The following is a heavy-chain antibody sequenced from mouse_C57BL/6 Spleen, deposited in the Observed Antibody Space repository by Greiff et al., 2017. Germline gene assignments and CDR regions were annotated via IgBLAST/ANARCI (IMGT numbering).Heavy chain of an antibody. CDR2: IWWDDDK. J-gene: IGHJ1*03. CDR1: GFSLSTFGMG. D-gene: IGHD2-4*01. V-gene: IGHV8-8*01. Sequence: QVTLKESGPGILQPSQTLSLTCSFSGFSLSTFGMGVGWIRQPSGKGLEWLAHIWWDDDKYYNPALKSRLTISKDTSKNQVFLKIANVDTADTATYYCARHYDYDGDWYFDVWGTGTTVTVSS. CDR3: ARHYDYDGDWYFDV.